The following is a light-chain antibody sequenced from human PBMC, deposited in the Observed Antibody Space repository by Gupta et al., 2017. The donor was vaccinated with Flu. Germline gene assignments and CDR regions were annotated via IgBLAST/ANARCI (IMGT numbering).Light chain of an antibody. J-gene: IGLJ2*01. CDR3: QSADSSGTYVV. CDR1: ALPKQY. V-gene: IGLV3-25*01. Sequence: RITCSGDALPKQYAYWYQQKPGQAPVLVIYKDSERPSGIPERFSGSSSGTTVTLTISGVQAEDEADYYCQSADSSGTYVVFGGGTKLSVL. CDR2: KDS.